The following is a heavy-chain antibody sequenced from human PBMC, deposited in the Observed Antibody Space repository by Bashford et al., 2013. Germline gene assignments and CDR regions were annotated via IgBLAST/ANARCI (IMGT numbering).Heavy chain of an antibody. CDR2: ISTFNDNA. CDR3: ARESYCTGVSCDNWFDP. J-gene: IGHJ5*02. V-gene: IGHV1-18*01. Sequence: WVRQAPGQGLEWMGWISTFNDNANYAQRFQGRVTLTKDTSTNTTYMEMTNLRSDDTAVYYCARESYCTGVSCDNWFDPWGQGTLVTVSS. D-gene: IGHD2-15*01.